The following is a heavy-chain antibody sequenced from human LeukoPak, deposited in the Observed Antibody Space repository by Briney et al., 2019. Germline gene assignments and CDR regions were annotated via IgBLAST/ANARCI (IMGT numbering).Heavy chain of an antibody. V-gene: IGHV3-13*01. CDR1: EVTFNTFD. Sequence: PGGSLRLSCAVSEVTFNTFDMHWVRQGPGKGPEWVSAISTSGDTYYSASVKGRFTISREDAKNSLDLQMNSLGAGDTAVYYCATGRTRDSNYPFVYWGQGTLVTVSS. J-gene: IGHJ4*02. CDR2: ISTSGDT. CDR3: ATGRTRDSNYPFVY. D-gene: IGHD2-21*02.